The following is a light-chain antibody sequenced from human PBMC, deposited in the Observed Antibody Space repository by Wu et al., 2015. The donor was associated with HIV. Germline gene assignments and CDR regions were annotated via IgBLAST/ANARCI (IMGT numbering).Light chain of an antibody. J-gene: IGKJ2*03. CDR2: GAS. CDR3: QQYNNWPLS. Sequence: IVMTQSPATLSVSPGERATLSCRASQSIGSNLAWYQQKPGQAPRLLIYGASTRATGVPDRFSGSGSGTDFTLTVSSLQSEDFAVYYCQQYNNWPLSFGQGTKLEIK. V-gene: IGKV3-15*01. CDR1: QSIGSN.